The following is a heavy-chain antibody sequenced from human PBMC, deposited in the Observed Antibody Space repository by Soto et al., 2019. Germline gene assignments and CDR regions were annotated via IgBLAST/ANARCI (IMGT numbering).Heavy chain of an antibody. CDR1: GGSISSGDYY. V-gene: IGHV4-30-4*01. D-gene: IGHD2-2*01. CDR2: IYHSGST. J-gene: IGHJ4*02. Sequence: QVQLQESGPGLVKPSQTLSLICTVSGGSISSGDYYWSWIRQPPGKGLEWIGNIYHSGSTYHNPSLKTRLTISVATSQTHFSLKLSSVTAADTAVYYCARGGGPTARFDYWGQGALVTVSS. CDR3: ARGGGPTARFDY.